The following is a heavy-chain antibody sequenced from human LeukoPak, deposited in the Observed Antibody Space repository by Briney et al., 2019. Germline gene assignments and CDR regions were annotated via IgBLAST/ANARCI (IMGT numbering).Heavy chain of an antibody. CDR1: GINVINSY. CDR3: ARPLMYYYGSETYFWFDP. Sequence: GGSLRLSCVVSGINVINSYMAWVRQAPGKGLEWVANIKQDGSEQYYVDSVKGRFTISRDNAKNSLSLQMNSLRAEDTAVYYCARPLMYYYGSETYFWFDPWGQGTLVTVSS. V-gene: IGHV3-7*01. CDR2: IKQDGSEQ. J-gene: IGHJ5*02. D-gene: IGHD3-10*01.